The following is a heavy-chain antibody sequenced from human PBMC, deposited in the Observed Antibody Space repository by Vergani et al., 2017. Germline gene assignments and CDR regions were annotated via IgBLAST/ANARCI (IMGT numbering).Heavy chain of an antibody. Sequence: QVQLVESGGGVVQPGRSLRLSCAASGFTFSSYAMHWVRQAPGKGLEWVAVISYDGSNKYYADSVKGRFTISRDNSKNTLYLQMNSLRAEDTAVYYCARXPASNYYDSSGLGAFDIWGQGTMVTVSS. V-gene: IGHV3-30-3*01. CDR3: ARXPASNYYDSSGLGAFDI. D-gene: IGHD3-22*01. CDR2: ISYDGSNK. CDR1: GFTFSSYA. J-gene: IGHJ3*02.